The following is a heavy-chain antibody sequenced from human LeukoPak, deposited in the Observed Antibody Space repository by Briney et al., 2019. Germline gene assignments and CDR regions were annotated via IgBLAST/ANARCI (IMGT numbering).Heavy chain of an antibody. J-gene: IGHJ4*02. D-gene: IGHD4-17*01. Sequence: TLSLTCTVSGGSFSSGSYYWSWIRQPPGKALEWLALIYWDDDKRYSPSLKSRLTITKDTSKNQVVLTMTNMDPVDTATYYCAHSSGDYGDYVYWGQGTLVTVSS. CDR2: IYWDDDK. V-gene: IGHV2-5*08. CDR3: AHSSGDYGDYVY. CDR1: GGSFSSGSYY.